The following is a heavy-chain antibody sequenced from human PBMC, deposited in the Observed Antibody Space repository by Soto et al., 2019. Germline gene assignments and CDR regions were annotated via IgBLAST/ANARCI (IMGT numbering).Heavy chain of an antibody. J-gene: IGHJ6*02. CDR1: GYTFTSYY. Sequence: ASVKVSCKASGYTFTSYYIRWVRQAPGQGLEWMGMINPSGGSTDYAQNFQGRVTMTRDPSTSTVYMELSSLRSDDTAVYYCAKDRGRATAGEYYYYGMDVWGQGNTVTVSS. CDR2: INPSGGST. V-gene: IGHV1-46*01. CDR3: AKDRGRATAGEYYYYGMDV. D-gene: IGHD6-13*01.